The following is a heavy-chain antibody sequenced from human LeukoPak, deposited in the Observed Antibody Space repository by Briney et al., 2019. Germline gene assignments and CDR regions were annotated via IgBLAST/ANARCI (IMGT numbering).Heavy chain of an antibody. Sequence: GGSLRLSCAVSGFTFSNAWMSWVRQAPGKGLEWVGRIKSKTDGGTIDYAAPVKGRFTISRDDSKTTLYLQMSSLKTEDTAVYYCSTDFPIFGVVITWGQGTLVTVSS. V-gene: IGHV3-15*01. J-gene: IGHJ5*02. D-gene: IGHD3-3*01. CDR1: GFTFSNAW. CDR2: IKSKTDGGTI. CDR3: STDFPIFGVVIT.